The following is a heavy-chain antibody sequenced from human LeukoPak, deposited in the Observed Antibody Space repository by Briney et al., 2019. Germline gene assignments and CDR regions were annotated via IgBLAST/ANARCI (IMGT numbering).Heavy chain of an antibody. D-gene: IGHD6-13*01. J-gene: IGHJ4*02. CDR3: ARDGIAAAGTVVY. CDR2: ISSSSSYI. V-gene: IGHV3-21*01. CDR1: GFTFSSYS. Sequence: GGSLRLSCAASGFTFSSYSMDWVRRAPGKGLEWVSSISSSSSYIYYADSVKGRFTISRDNAKNSLYLQMNSLRAEDTAVYYCARDGIAAAGTVVYWGQGTLVTVSS.